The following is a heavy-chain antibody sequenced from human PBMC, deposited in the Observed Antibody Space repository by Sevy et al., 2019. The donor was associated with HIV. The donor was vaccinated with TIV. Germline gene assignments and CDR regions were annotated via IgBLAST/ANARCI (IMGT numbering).Heavy chain of an antibody. D-gene: IGHD3-10*01. Sequence: GGSLRLSCAASGFTFSDYTIHWDRQAPGKGLEWVSVISYDGSRTSYADSVKGRFTISRDNSKNTLFLQMNSLRAEDTAVYYCTRVRGLLGWFDSWGQGTLVTVSS. CDR1: GFTFSDYT. V-gene: IGHV3-30*04. CDR2: ISYDGSRT. CDR3: TRVRGLLGWFDS. J-gene: IGHJ5*01.